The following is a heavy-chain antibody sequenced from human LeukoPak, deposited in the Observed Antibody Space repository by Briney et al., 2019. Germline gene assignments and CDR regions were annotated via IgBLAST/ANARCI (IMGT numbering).Heavy chain of an antibody. CDR3: ASPSGSYFNAFDI. Sequence: ASVKVSCKASGGTFISYAISWVRQAPGQGLEWMGGIIPIFGTANYAQKFQGRVTITADESTSTAYMELSSLRSEDTAVYYCASPSGSYFNAFDIWGQGTMVTVSS. V-gene: IGHV1-69*13. J-gene: IGHJ3*02. CDR2: IIPIFGTA. D-gene: IGHD1-26*01. CDR1: GGTFISYA.